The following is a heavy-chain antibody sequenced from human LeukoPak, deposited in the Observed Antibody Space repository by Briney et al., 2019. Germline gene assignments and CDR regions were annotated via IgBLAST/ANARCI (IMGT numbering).Heavy chain of an antibody. CDR3: AKDLTGTYGFDF. D-gene: IGHD7-27*01. Sequence: GGSLRLSCAASGFTFSDYYMSWIRQAPGKGLEWLSHISGSGRTIHYADSVKGRLTASRDTAKNSLYLQMNDLRAEDTAVYYCAKDLTGTYGFDFWGQGTMATVSS. V-gene: IGHV3-11*04. CDR2: ISGSGRTI. CDR1: GFTFSDYY. J-gene: IGHJ3*01.